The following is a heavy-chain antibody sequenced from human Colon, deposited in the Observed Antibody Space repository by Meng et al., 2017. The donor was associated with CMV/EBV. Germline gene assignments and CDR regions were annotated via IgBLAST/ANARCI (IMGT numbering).Heavy chain of an antibody. CDR1: GGSFNDANSY. D-gene: IGHD2-8*01. J-gene: IGHJ4*02. V-gene: IGHV4-39*07. Sequence: SETLSLTCTVSGGSFNDANSYWVWIRQPPGKGLEWVGSFYSGGTTYSNASLKSRLTISVDTSRNQFSLRLTSVTPADTAVYFCAREYPPGVFGRIDSWSQGTLVTVSS. CDR3: AREYPPGVFGRIDS. CDR2: FYSGGTT.